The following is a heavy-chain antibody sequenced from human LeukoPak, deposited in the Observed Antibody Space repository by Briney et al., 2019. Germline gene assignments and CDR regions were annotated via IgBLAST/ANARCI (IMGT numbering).Heavy chain of an antibody. Sequence: GGSLRLSCAASGFTFTSYSMSWVRQAPGKGLEWVSGTSDRGDYTYCADSVKGRFTISRDSSKNTLFLQMNSLRAEDTALYFCARKAQYNGHYPLDYWGQGTLVTVSS. CDR2: TSDRGDYT. J-gene: IGHJ4*02. CDR1: GFTFTSYS. CDR3: ARKAQYNGHYPLDY. D-gene: IGHD1-7*01. V-gene: IGHV3-23*01.